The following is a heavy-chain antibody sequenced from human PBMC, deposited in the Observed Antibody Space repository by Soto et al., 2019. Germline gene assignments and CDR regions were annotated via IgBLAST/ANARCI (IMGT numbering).Heavy chain of an antibody. Sequence: ASVKVSCKASGYTFINYYMHWVRQAPGQGFEWMGRIRPKSGGSNYAQKFQGRVSMTWDTSLKTAYLELNSLMSEDTAVYYCARPPGYISDWYYFDLWGQGTQVTVSS. D-gene: IGHD3-9*01. CDR3: ARPPGYISDWYYFDL. CDR2: IRPKSGGS. CDR1: GYTFINYY. V-gene: IGHV1-2*02. J-gene: IGHJ4*02.